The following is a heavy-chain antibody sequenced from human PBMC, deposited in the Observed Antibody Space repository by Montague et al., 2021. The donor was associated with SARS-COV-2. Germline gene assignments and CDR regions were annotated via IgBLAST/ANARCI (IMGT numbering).Heavy chain of an antibody. V-gene: IGHV4-61*01. Sequence: SETLSLTCTVSGGSVSSGSYYWSWIRQPPGKGLQSIGYIYYTESTNYXPSLQSRVTISVDSSKNQFSVRLSSVTAADTAVYYCARISGITSWYYDYWGQGTLVTVSS. J-gene: IGHJ4*02. CDR3: ARISGITSWYYDY. CDR1: GGSVSSGSYY. D-gene: IGHD1-14*01. CDR2: IYYTEST.